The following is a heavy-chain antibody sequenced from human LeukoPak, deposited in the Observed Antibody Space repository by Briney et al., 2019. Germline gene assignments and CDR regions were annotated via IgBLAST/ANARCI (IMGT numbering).Heavy chain of an antibody. D-gene: IGHD5-12*01. J-gene: IGHJ4*02. V-gene: IGHV1-18*01. CDR3: ARMSGYSGYDSNDY. CDR2: ISAYNGNT. CDR1: VYTFTNYG. Sequence: ASVKVSCKASVYTFTNYGISWVRQAPGQGLEWMGWISAYNGNTNYAQKLQGRVTMTTDTSTTTAYMELRSLRSDDPAVYYCARMSGYSGYDSNDYWGQGTLVTVSS.